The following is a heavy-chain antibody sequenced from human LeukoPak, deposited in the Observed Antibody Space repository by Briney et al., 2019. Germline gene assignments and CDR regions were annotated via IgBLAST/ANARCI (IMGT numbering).Heavy chain of an antibody. Sequence: GGSLRLTCAASGFTFSSYWMHWVRQAPGKGLVWVSRINSDGSCTSYADSVKGRFTISRDNAKNTLYLQMNSLRAEDTAVYYCARGRVVTKRYYYYYGMDVWGQGTTVTVSS. V-gene: IGHV3-74*01. J-gene: IGHJ6*02. CDR1: GFTFSSYW. CDR2: INSDGSCT. D-gene: IGHD2-15*01. CDR3: ARGRVVTKRYYYYYGMDV.